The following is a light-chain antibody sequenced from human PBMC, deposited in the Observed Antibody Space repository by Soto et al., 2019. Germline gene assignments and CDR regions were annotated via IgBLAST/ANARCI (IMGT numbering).Light chain of an antibody. CDR1: QSISSW. J-gene: IGKJ3*01. CDR2: KAS. Sequence: DIQMTQSPSTLSASVGDRVTITCRASQSISSWLAWYQQKPGKAPKLLIYKASSLESGVPSRFSGSGSGTEFTLSISSLQTDDFSPYYCQQYNSYPFTFGPGTKVDIK. CDR3: QQYNSYPFT. V-gene: IGKV1-5*03.